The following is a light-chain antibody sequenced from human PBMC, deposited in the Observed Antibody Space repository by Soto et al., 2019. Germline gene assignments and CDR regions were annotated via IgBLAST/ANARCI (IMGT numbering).Light chain of an antibody. V-gene: IGLV2-14*03. CDR3: SSYTSTSTLYV. Sequence: QSALTQPASVSGSPGQSITISCTGTSSDIGGYNYVSWYQQLPGKVPKLIIYDVSNRPSGVSDRFSGSKSGNAASLTISGLQAEDEAHYYCSSYTSTSTLYVFGTGTKLTVL. J-gene: IGLJ1*01. CDR1: SSDIGGYNY. CDR2: DVS.